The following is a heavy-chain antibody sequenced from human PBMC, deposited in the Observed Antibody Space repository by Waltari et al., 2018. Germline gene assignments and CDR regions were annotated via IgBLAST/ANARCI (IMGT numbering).Heavy chain of an antibody. CDR1: GGSISRHY. D-gene: IGHD6-13*01. CDR3: ARYIAAAGTGWFDP. Sequence: QVQLQESGPGLVRPSETLSLTCTVSGGSISRHYWSWIRQPPGKGLEWIGYIYYSGSTNYNPSLKSRVTISVDTSKNQFSLKLSSVTAADTAVYYCARYIAAAGTGWFDPWGQGTLVTVSS. J-gene: IGHJ5*02. CDR2: IYYSGST. V-gene: IGHV4-59*11.